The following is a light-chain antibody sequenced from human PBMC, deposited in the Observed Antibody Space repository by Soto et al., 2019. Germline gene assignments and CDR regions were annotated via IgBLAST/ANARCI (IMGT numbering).Light chain of an antibody. J-gene: IGKJ1*01. Sequence: DIVLTQSPGTLSLSPGDSATISCRASQSLRSNYLAWYQQYPGQAPRLLIFGASSRATGIPDRFIGSGSGTDFTLTISRLEHEDFAVSFCQQFGSSPPWTFGQGTKVEI. V-gene: IGKV3-20*01. CDR2: GAS. CDR3: QQFGSSPPWT. CDR1: QSLRSNY.